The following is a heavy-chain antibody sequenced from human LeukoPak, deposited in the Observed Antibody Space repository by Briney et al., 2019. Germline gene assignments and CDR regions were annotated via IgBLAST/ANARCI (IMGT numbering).Heavy chain of an antibody. CDR2: IYHSGST. V-gene: IGHV4-4*02. CDR3: ARKLASSTLKAGAFDI. Sequence: SGTLSLTCAVSGSSISSSNWWSWVRQPPGKGLEWIGEIYHSGSTNYNPSLKSRVTMTVDTSTNQISLRLTSVTAADTAIYYCARKLASSTLKAGAFDIWGQGTMVTVSS. D-gene: IGHD2-2*01. CDR1: GSSISSSNW. J-gene: IGHJ3*02.